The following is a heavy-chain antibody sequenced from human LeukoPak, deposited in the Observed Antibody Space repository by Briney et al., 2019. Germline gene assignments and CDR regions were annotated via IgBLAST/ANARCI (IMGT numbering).Heavy chain of an antibody. V-gene: IGHV3-33*01. CDR3: ARAGHSGYDYPCEL. CDR2: IWPDGTNT. J-gene: IGHJ4*02. Sequence: PGGSLRLSCAASGFSLSTFVMHWVRQAPGKGLEWVAVIWPDGTNTFYGDSVKGRFTISRDNSKNTLYLHMNTLRVADTALYFCARAGHSGYDYPCELWGQGALVTVSS. D-gene: IGHD5-12*01. CDR1: GFSLSTFV.